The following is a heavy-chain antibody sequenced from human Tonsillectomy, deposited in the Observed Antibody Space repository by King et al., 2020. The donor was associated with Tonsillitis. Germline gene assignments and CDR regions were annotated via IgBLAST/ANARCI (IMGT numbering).Heavy chain of an antibody. CDR1: GFTFSTYD. V-gene: IGHV3-33*05. Sequence: QLVQSGGGVVQPGRSLRLSCAASGFTFSTYDMHWVRQAPGKGLEWVTFISYDGSNKYYGDSVKGRFTISRDNSKNTLYLQMNSLRAEDTAVYYCARDGRLDYWGQGTLVTVSS. J-gene: IGHJ4*02. CDR2: ISYDGSNK. CDR3: ARDGRLDY.